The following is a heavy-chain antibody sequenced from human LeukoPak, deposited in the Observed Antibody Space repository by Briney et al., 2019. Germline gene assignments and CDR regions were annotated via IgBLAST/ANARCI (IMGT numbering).Heavy chain of an antibody. CDR2: ISKDGRKN. CDR1: GFSFSTSG. Sequence: GRSLRLSCEASGFSFSTSGVHWVRQAPGKGLEWMAVISKDGRKNHYADSVKGRFTISRDNSKSTLFLQINSLRPEDTGIYYCARDLLDYGTAYYDVGIFDSWGQGTRVTVSS. V-gene: IGHV3-30*04. D-gene: IGHD3-16*01. CDR3: ARDLLDYGTAYYDVGIFDS. J-gene: IGHJ4*02.